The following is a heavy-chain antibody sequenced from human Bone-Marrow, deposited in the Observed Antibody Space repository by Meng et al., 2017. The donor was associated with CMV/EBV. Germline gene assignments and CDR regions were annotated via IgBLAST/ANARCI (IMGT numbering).Heavy chain of an antibody. CDR3: ARQRYYYDSSGDDYYYYGMDV. J-gene: IGHJ6*02. CDR2: IYPGDSDT. V-gene: IGHV5-51*01. CDR1: GYSFTSYW. D-gene: IGHD3-22*01. Sequence: GGSLRLSCKGSGYSFTSYWIGWVRQMPGKGLEWMGIIYPGDSDTRYSPSFQGQVTISADKSISTAYLQWSSLKASDTAMYYCARQRYYYDSSGDDYYYYGMDVWGQGTTVTVYS.